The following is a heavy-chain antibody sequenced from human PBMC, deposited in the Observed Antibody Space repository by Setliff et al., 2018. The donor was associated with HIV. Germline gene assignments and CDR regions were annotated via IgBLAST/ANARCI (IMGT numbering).Heavy chain of an antibody. CDR2: FDPEDGDT. Sequence: ASVKVSCKVSGYTLTEFSMHCVRQAPGKGLEWMGRFDPEDGDTLYAQNFQARVTMTEDPPTDTAYLALSGLRFEDTAVYYCATLKEQWLSEGGFDYWGQGTLVTVSS. CDR1: GYTLTEFS. CDR3: ATLKEQWLSEGGFDY. D-gene: IGHD6-19*01. J-gene: IGHJ4*02. V-gene: IGHV1-24*01.